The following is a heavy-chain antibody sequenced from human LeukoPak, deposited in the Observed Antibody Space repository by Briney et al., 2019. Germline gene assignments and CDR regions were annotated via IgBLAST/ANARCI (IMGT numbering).Heavy chain of an antibody. Sequence: SETLSLTCTVSGGSISSSSYYWGWIRQPPGKGLEWIGSIYYSGSTYYNPSLKSRVTISVDTSKNQFSLKLSSVTAADTAVYYCARHVPVGRTYYDFWSGYLDAFDIWGQGTMVTVSS. CDR1: GGSISSSSYY. CDR3: ARHVPVGRTYYDFWSGYLDAFDI. J-gene: IGHJ3*02. V-gene: IGHV4-39*01. D-gene: IGHD3-3*01. CDR2: IYYSGST.